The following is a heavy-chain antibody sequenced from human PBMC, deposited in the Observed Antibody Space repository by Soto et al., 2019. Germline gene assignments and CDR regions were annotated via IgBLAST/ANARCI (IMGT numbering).Heavy chain of an antibody. CDR1: GFTFTSHA. J-gene: IGHJ4*02. CDR3: GKNAGGTGYSRVDC. CDR2: STLGGDNT. D-gene: IGHD2-15*01. Sequence: EVQLLESSGGLVQPGGSLRLSCAASGFTFTSHAMNWVRQAPGKGLVWVSGSTLGGDNTYYADSVKGRFTISRDNSKNPVYLQMNDLRAEDTALYSCGKNAGGTGYSRVDCWGQGPLVTVSS. V-gene: IGHV3-23*01.